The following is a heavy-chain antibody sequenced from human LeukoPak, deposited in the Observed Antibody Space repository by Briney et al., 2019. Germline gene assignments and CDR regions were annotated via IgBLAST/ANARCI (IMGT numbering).Heavy chain of an antibody. CDR3: AKDWPILTGRNCFDP. CDR2: VSSYNGDT. V-gene: IGHV1-18*01. Sequence: ASVKVSCKASGYTFNNYGISWVRQAPGQGLEWMGWVSSYNGDTNYAQKFQGRVTMSTDTSTSTAYMELRSLTFDDTAIYYCAKDWPILTGRNCFDPWGQGTLVTVSS. D-gene: IGHD3-9*01. CDR1: GYTFNNYG. J-gene: IGHJ5*02.